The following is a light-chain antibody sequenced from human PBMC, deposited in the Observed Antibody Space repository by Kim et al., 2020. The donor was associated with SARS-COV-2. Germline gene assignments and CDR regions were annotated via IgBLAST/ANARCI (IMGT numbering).Light chain of an antibody. CDR1: QGVSTN. Sequence: SPGERASLTYRASQGVSTNLAWYQQKPGQAPRLLIYCASTRATGIPARFSGSGSGTEFTLTISSLQSEDFAVYYCQQYNNWPPLTFGGGTKVDIK. CDR2: CAS. J-gene: IGKJ4*01. V-gene: IGKV3-15*01. CDR3: QQYNNWPPLT.